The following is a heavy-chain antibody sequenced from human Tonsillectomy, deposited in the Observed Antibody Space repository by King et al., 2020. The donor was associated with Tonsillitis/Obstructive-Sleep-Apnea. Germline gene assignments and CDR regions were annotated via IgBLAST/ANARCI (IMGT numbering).Heavy chain of an antibody. Sequence: QLVQSGAEVKKPGSSVKVSCKASGGTFSSYAISWVRQAPGQGLEWMGGIIPIFGTANYAQKFQGRVTITADESTSTADMELRSLRSEDTAVYYCASQVAVAGTNYYGMDVWGQGTTVTVSS. V-gene: IGHV1-69*01. CDR1: GGTFSSYA. D-gene: IGHD6-19*01. CDR3: ASQVAVAGTNYYGMDV. J-gene: IGHJ6*02. CDR2: IIPIFGTA.